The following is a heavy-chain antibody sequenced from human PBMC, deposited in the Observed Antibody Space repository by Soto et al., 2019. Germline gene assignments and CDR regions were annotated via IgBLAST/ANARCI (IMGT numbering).Heavy chain of an antibody. J-gene: IGHJ3*02. D-gene: IGHD2-15*01. Sequence: ASVKVSWEDCGYRLTSHGISWVRQAPGQRVEWMGWISAYNGNTNYAQKLQGRVTISADKSISTAYLQWSSLKASDTAMYYCARRPYCSGGSCYSGAFDIWGQGTMVTVSS. CDR2: ISAYNGNT. CDR1: GYRLTSHG. CDR3: ARRPYCSGGSCYSGAFDI. V-gene: IGHV1-18*01.